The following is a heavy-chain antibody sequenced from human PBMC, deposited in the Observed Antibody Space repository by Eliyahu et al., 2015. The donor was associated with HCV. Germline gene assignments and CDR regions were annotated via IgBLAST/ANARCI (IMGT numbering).Heavy chain of an antibody. J-gene: IGHJ3*02. CDR2: ISASGSTS. CDR3: TRPPASAGPEAFDM. Sequence: PGKGLEWVSYISASGSTSYYADSVKGRFTISRDNAKNSLYLQMNSLRVEDMGVYYCTRPPASAGPEAFDMWGQGTMVSVSP. D-gene: IGHD6-13*01. V-gene: IGHV3-48*03.